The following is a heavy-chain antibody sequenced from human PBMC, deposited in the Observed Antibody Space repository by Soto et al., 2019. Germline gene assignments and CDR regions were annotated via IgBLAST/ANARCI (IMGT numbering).Heavy chain of an antibody. CDR1: GYTFSMSG. J-gene: IGHJ6*02. CDR2: ISGYNGKT. Sequence: QVQLVQSGAEVKKPGASVKVSCKSSGYTFSMSGISWVRQAPGQGLEWMGWISGYNGKTNYEQKFQDRVTMTTDKSTNMAYMELRSLRSDYTAVYYCAREGPRPYYYYGMDVWGQGTTVTVSS. CDR3: AREGPRPYYYYGMDV. V-gene: IGHV1-18*01.